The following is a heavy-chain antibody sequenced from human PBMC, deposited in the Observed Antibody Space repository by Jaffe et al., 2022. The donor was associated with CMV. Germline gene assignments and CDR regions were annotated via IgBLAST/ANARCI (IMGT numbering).Heavy chain of an antibody. Sequence: QITLKESGPTSVKPTQTLTLTCTFSGFSPSSNGVAVGWVRQPPGKALEWLTLIYWDDDKRFSPSLKDRLNITRGASKNQVVLTMTNMDPVDTATYYCSRHRGAYPSDWGHGILVTVSS. V-gene: IGHV2-5*02. CDR2: IYWDDDK. CDR1: GFSPSSNGVA. J-gene: IGHJ4*01. CDR3: SRHRGAYPSD.